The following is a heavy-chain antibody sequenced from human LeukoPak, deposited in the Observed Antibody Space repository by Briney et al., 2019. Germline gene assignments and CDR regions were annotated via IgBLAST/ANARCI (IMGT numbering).Heavy chain of an antibody. CDR2: IKQDGSEE. J-gene: IGHJ4*02. D-gene: IGHD6-19*01. Sequence: GGSLRLSCAASGFTFSSYWMSWVRQAPGKGLEWVAYIKQDGSEEYYVDSVKGRFTISRDNAKNSLYLQMNSLRAEDTAVYYCAKEGGVATGHWLAPLDYWGQGTLVTVSA. CDR1: GFTFSSYW. CDR3: AKEGGVATGHWLAPLDY. V-gene: IGHV3-7*01.